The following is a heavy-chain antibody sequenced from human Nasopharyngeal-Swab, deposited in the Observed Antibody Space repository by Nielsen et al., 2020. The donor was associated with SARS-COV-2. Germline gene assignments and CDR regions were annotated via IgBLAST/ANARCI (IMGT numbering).Heavy chain of an antibody. CDR3: ARDGVAAAGIDY. J-gene: IGHJ4*02. Sequence: GESLKISCAASGFTFSSYAMHWVRQAPGKGLEWVAVISYDGSNKYYADSVKGRFTISRDNSKNTLYLQMNSLRAEDTAVYYCARDGVAAAGIDYWGQGTLVTASS. D-gene: IGHD6-13*01. CDR2: ISYDGSNK. V-gene: IGHV3-30-3*01. CDR1: GFTFSSYA.